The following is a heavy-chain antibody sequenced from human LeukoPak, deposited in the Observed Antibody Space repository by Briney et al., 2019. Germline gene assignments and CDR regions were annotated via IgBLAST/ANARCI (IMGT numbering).Heavy chain of an antibody. J-gene: IGHJ2*01. CDR1: GFTFSSYA. V-gene: IGHV3-23*01. CDR3: ARRWYFDL. Sequence: GGSLRLSCAASGFTFSSYAMSWVRQAPGKGLEWVSTFSGSGGNTYYADSVKGRFTISRDNSKNTLYLQMNSLRAEDTALYYCARRWYFDLWGRGTLVTVSS. CDR2: FSGSGGNT.